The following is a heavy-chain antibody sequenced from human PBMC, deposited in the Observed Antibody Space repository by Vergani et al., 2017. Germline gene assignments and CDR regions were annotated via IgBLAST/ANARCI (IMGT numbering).Heavy chain of an antibody. CDR2: ISSSSSYI. J-gene: IGHJ6*02. CDR1: GFTFSSYS. D-gene: IGHD3-10*01. V-gene: IGHV3-21*04. Sequence: EVQLVESGGGLIQPGGSLRLSCAASGFTFSSYSMNWVRQAPGKGLEWVSSISSSSSYIYYADSVKGRFTISRDNSKNTLYLQMHSLRAEDTAVYYCAKELLQSYYYGLDVWGQGTTVTVSS. CDR3: AKELLQSYYYGLDV.